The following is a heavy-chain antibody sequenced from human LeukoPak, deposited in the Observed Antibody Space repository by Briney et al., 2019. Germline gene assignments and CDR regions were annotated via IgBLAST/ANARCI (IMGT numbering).Heavy chain of an antibody. Sequence: PGGSLRLSCAASGFTFSSYSMNWVRQAPGKGLEWVSSISGSSSYIYYADSVKGRFTISRDNAKNSLYLQMNSLRAEDTAVYYCAIDSAAGTGWFDPWGQGTLVTVSS. D-gene: IGHD6-13*01. J-gene: IGHJ5*02. V-gene: IGHV3-21*01. CDR2: ISGSSSYI. CDR3: AIDSAAGTGWFDP. CDR1: GFTFSSYS.